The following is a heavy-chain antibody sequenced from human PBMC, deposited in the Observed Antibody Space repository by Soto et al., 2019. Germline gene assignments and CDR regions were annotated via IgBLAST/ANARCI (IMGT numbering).Heavy chain of an antibody. V-gene: IGHV3-11*06. Sequence: ESGGGLVKPGWSLRLSCAASGFTFSDYYMSWIRQAPGKGLEWVSYISSSSSYTNYADSVKGRFTISRDNAKNSLYLQMNSLRAEDTAVYYCARERSDYYDRSPNDYWGQGTLVTVSS. D-gene: IGHD3-22*01. CDR3: ARERSDYYDRSPNDY. CDR1: GFTFSDYY. CDR2: ISSSSSYT. J-gene: IGHJ4*02.